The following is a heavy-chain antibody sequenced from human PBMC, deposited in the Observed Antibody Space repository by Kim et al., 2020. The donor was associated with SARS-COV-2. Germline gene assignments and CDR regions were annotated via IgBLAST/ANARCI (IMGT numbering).Heavy chain of an antibody. V-gene: IGHV5-10-1*01. CDR3: ARQYYDFSYYYGMDV. CDR2: IDPSDSYT. D-gene: IGHD3-3*01. Sequence: GASLKISCKGSGYSFTSYWISWVRQMPGKGLERMGRIDPSDSYTNYSPSFQGHVTISADKSISTAYLQWSSLKASDTAMYYCARQYYDFSYYYGMDVWGQGTTVTVSS. CDR1: GYSFTSYW. J-gene: IGHJ6*02.